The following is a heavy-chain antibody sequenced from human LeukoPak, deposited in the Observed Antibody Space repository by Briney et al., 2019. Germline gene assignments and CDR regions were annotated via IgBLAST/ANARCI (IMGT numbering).Heavy chain of an antibody. CDR1: GDSISSDNYY. CDR2: IDRSGSS. D-gene: IGHD6-19*01. Sequence: PSQTLSLTCTVSGDSISSDNYYWSWIRQPAGKGLEWIGRIDRSGSSNYKPFLKSRVTISVATSKNQFSLKLTSVTAADTAVYYCAKGAGPPWFDPWGQGILVTVSS. J-gene: IGHJ5*02. V-gene: IGHV4-61*02. CDR3: AKGAGPPWFDP.